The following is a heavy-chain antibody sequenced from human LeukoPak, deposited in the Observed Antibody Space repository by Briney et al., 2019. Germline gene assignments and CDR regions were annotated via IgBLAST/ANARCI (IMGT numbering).Heavy chain of an antibody. CDR2: INHSGST. CDR1: GGSFSGYY. V-gene: IGHV4-34*01. CDR3: VRLRGSSPGNIYY. Sequence: SETLSLTCAVYGGSFSGYYWSWIRQPPGKGLEWIGEINHSGSTNYNPSLKSRVTISVDTSKNQVSLKVSSVTAADTAVYYCVRLRGSSPGNIYYWGQGTMVTV. J-gene: IGHJ4*02. D-gene: IGHD5-18*01.